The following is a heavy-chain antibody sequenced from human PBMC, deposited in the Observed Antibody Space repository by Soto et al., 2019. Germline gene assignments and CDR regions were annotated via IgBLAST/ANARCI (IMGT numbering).Heavy chain of an antibody. Sequence: GGSLRLSCAASGFTFSSYAMSWVRQSPGKGLEWVSAISGSGGSTYYADSVKGRFTISRDNSKNTLYLQMNSLRAEDTAVYYCAKDHGYSSSWYGYWGQGTLVTVSS. V-gene: IGHV3-23*01. CDR1: GFTFSSYA. CDR2: ISGSGGST. D-gene: IGHD6-13*01. J-gene: IGHJ4*02. CDR3: AKDHGYSSSWYGY.